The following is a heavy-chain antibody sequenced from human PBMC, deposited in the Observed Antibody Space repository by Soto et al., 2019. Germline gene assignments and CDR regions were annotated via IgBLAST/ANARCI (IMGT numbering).Heavy chain of an antibody. CDR3: ASAPVSSSRYGGYFYGMDV. CDR2: INPSGGST. D-gene: IGHD6-13*01. CDR1: GYTFTSYY. Sequence: ASVKVSCKASGYTFTSYYMHWVRQAPGQGLEWMGIINPSGGSTSYAQKFQGRVTMTRDTSTSTVYMELSSLRSEDTAVYYCASAPVSSSRYGGYFYGMDVWGQGTTVTVSS. V-gene: IGHV1-46*01. J-gene: IGHJ6*02.